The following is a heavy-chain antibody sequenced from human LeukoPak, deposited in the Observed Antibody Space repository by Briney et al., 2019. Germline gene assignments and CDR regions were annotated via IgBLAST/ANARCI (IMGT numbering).Heavy chain of an antibody. D-gene: IGHD3-22*01. J-gene: IGHJ4*02. Sequence: GASVKVSCKASGYTFIDYYIHWVRQAPGQGLEWMGWINPNSGGTNYGQKFQGRVTMTRDTSISTAYMELSRLISDETAVYYCASDYDSSGNSPGYWGQGTLVTVSS. V-gene: IGHV1-2*02. CDR2: INPNSGGT. CDR1: GYTFIDYY. CDR3: ASDYDSSGNSPGY.